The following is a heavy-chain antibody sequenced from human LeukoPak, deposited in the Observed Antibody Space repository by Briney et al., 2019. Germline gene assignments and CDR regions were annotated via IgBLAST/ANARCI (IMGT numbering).Heavy chain of an antibody. CDR2: FDPEDGET. CDR1: GYTLTELS. J-gene: IGHJ5*02. V-gene: IGHV1-24*01. D-gene: IGHD4-23*01. CDR3: ATVTRGTTLDH. Sequence: GASVKVSCKVSGYTLTELSMHWVRQAPGKGLEWMGGFDPEDGETIYAQKFQGRVTFTGDTSASTAYMELSSLKSEDTAVYYCATVTRGTTLDHWGQGTLVTVSS.